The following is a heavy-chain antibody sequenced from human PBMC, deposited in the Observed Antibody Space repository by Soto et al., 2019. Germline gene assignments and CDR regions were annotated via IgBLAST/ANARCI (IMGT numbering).Heavy chain of an antibody. CDR1: GYAFIAYY. CDR2: INPNTGVT. D-gene: IGHD3-9*01. Sequence: GASVKESCKTSGYAFIAYYIHLVRQAPGQGLEWMGWINPNTGVTNYAQKFQGRVTLTGDTSIRTAYLELSALTFDDTAVYFCAKDSNYDILTGYSRNAFDVWGQGTAVTVSS. J-gene: IGHJ3*01. CDR3: AKDSNYDILTGYSRNAFDV. V-gene: IGHV1-2*02.